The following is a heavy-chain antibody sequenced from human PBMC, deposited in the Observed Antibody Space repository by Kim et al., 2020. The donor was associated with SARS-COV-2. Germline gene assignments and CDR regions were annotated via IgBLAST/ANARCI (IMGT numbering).Heavy chain of an antibody. D-gene: IGHD1-20*01. CDR2: VFYSGST. V-gene: IGHV4-39*07. Sequence: SETLSLTCTVSGGSVISSYYFWGWIRQPPGKGLEWIGSVFYSGSTYYNPSLKSRVTMPVDPSKNQFSLKLSSVTAADTAVYYCSRGLSDVYNEHFIDSWGQATHDTV. J-gene: IGHJ4*02. CDR3: SRGLSDVYNEHFIDS. CDR1: GGSVISSYYF.